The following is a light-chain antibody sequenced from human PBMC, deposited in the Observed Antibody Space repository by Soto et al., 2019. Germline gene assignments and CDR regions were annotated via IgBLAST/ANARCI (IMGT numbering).Light chain of an antibody. V-gene: IGKV3-15*01. J-gene: IGKJ1*01. Sequence: EIVFTQSPGTLSLPPGERATLSCRASQSVSSNLAWYQQKPGQAPRLLIYGASTRATGIPGTFSGSGSGTEFTLTISSLQSEDFAVYSCQQYNNWPRTFGQGTKVDIK. CDR1: QSVSSN. CDR2: GAS. CDR3: QQYNNWPRT.